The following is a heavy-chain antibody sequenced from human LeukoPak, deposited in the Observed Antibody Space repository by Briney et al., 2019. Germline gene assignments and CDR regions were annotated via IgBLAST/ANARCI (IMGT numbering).Heavy chain of an antibody. V-gene: IGHV4-34*01. CDR3: ARGRRGYSARSVGYYDY. CDR1: GGSFSGYY. CDR2: INHSGST. Sequence: SETLSLTCAVYGGSFSGYYWSWIRQPPGKGLEWIGEINHSGSTNYNPSLKSRVTISVDTSKNQFSLKLSSVTAADTAVYYCARGRRGYSARSVGYYDYWGQGTLVTVSS. J-gene: IGHJ4*02. D-gene: IGHD5-18*01.